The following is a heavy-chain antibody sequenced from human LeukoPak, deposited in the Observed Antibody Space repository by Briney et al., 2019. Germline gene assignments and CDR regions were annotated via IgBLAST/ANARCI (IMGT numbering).Heavy chain of an antibody. J-gene: IGHJ4*02. D-gene: IGHD1-26*01. V-gene: IGHV4-59*01. CDR2: IYYSGST. CDR1: GGSINNYY. Sequence: SSETLSLTCTVSGGSINNYYWSWIRQPPGKGLEWIGYIYYSGSTNYNPSLKTRVTISVDTSKNQFSLKLTSVTAADTAVYYCARDALSGSYFDYWGQGTLVTVSS. CDR3: ARDALSGSYFDY.